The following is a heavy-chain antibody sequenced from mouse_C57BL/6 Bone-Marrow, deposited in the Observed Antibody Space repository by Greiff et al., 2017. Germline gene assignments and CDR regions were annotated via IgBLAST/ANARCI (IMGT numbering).Heavy chain of an antibody. Sequence: EVQLQQSGTVLARPGASVKMSCKTSGYTFTSYWMHWVKQRPGQGLEWIGAIYPGNSDTSYNQKFKGKAKLTAVTSASTAYMELSSLTNEDSAVYYCTIIYYYPYFDYWGQGTTRTVSS. CDR3: TIIYYYPYFDY. J-gene: IGHJ2*01. V-gene: IGHV1-5*01. CDR1: GYTFTSYW. D-gene: IGHD1-1*01. CDR2: IYPGNSDT.